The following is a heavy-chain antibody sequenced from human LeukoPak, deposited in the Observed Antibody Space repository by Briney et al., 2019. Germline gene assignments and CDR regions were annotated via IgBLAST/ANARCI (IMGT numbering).Heavy chain of an antibody. J-gene: IGHJ6*02. V-gene: IGHV1-8*03. Sequence: ASVKVSCKASGYTFTSYDINWVRQATGQGLEWMGWMNPNSGNTGYAQKFQGRVTITRNTSISTAYMELSSLRSEDTAVYYCARVIAAAGKVIYYYYGMDVWGQGTTVTVSS. CDR2: MNPNSGNT. CDR3: ARVIAAAGKVIYYYYGMDV. CDR1: GYTFTSYD. D-gene: IGHD6-13*01.